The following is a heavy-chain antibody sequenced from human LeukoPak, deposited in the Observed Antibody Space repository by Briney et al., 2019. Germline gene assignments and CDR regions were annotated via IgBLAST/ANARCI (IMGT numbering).Heavy chain of an antibody. CDR2: ISYDGSNK. CDR3: ARGIEAFDY. CDR1: GFTFSSYG. D-gene: IGHD2-15*01. V-gene: IGHV3-33*05. Sequence: GGSLRLSCAASGFTFSSYGMHWVRQAPGKGLEWVAVISYDGSNKYYADSVKGRFTISRDNSKNTLYLQMNSLRAEDTAVYFCARGIEAFDYWGQGTLVTVSA. J-gene: IGHJ4*02.